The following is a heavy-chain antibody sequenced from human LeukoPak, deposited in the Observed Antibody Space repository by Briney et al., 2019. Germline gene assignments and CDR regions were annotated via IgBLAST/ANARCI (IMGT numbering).Heavy chain of an antibody. CDR1: GGSFRSDTYY. J-gene: IGHJ4*02. CDR3: AREIRWLDWLPYYYFDY. V-gene: IGHV4-39*02. CDR2: IYYSGTT. Sequence: NPSETLTLTCTVSGGSFRSDTYYWAWIRQPPGRGLEWIGTIYYSGTTYYSPALESRVTLSLDTSKKHFSLKLSSATAADTAVYYCAREIRWLDWLPYYYFDYWGQGTLVTVSS. D-gene: IGHD3-9*01.